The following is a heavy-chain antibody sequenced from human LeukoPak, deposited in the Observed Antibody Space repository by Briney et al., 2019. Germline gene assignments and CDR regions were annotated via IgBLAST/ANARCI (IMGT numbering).Heavy chain of an antibody. V-gene: IGHV3-21*01. Sequence: GGSLRLSCAASEFTFSCYNMNWVRQAPGKGLEWVSSISSSSRYIYYADSVKGRFTVSRDNAKNSLYLQMNSLRAEDTAVYYCAREPFWSGYFSNLHFDYWGQGTLVTVSS. CDR1: EFTFSCYN. J-gene: IGHJ4*02. D-gene: IGHD3-3*01. CDR3: AREPFWSGYFSNLHFDY. CDR2: ISSSSRYI.